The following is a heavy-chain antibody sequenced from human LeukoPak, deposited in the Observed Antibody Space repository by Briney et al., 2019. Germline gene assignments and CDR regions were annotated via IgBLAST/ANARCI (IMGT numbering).Heavy chain of an antibody. Sequence: SETLSLTCTVSGGSISSSSYYWGWIRQPPGKGLEWIGSIYYSGSTYYNPSLKSRVTISVDTSKNQFSLKLSSVTAADTAVYYCAREQHYFDYWGQGTLVTVSS. J-gene: IGHJ4*02. CDR3: AREQHYFDY. D-gene: IGHD1-1*01. CDR2: IYYSGST. V-gene: IGHV4-39*07. CDR1: GGSISSSSYY.